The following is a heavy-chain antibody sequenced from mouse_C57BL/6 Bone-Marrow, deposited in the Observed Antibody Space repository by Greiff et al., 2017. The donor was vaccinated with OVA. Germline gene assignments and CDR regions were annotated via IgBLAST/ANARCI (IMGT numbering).Heavy chain of an antibody. CDR2: IDPETGGT. D-gene: IGHD2-4*01. CDR1: GYTFTDYE. J-gene: IGHJ2*01. CDR3: TRRRRDYEYDVW. Sequence: QVQLQQSGAELVRPGASVTLSCKASGYTFTDYEMHWVKQTPVHGLEWIGAIDPETGGTAYNQKFKGKAILTADKSSSTAYMELRSLTSEDSAVYYCTRRRRDYEYDVWGGQGTTLTVSS. V-gene: IGHV1-15*01.